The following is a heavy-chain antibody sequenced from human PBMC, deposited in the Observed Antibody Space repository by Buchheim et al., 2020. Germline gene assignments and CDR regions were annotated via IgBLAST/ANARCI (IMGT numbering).Heavy chain of an antibody. CDR1: GFTFSSYS. J-gene: IGHJ3*02. CDR2: ISSSSSYI. CDR3: ARERTYYYDSSGYYPAAFDI. V-gene: IGHV3-21*01. D-gene: IGHD3-22*01. Sequence: EVQLVESGGGLVKPGGSLRLSCAASGFTFSSYSMNWVRQAPGKGLEWVSSISSSSSYIYYADSVKGRFTISRDNAKNSLYLQMNSLRAEDTAVYYCARERTYYYDSSGYYPAAFDIWGQGT.